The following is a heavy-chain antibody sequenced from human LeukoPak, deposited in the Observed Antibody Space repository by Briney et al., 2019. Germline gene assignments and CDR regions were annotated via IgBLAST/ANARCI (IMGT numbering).Heavy chain of an antibody. Sequence: SGTLSLTCGVSGDSIITNHWWSWVRQPPGKGLEWIGEIYHSGHTNYNPSLKSRVTISVDTSKNQFSLQLSSVTAADTAVYYCARGIAAPGDYYFDYWGQGTLVTVSS. CDR2: IYHSGHT. CDR3: ARGIAAPGDYYFDY. V-gene: IGHV4-4*02. J-gene: IGHJ4*02. D-gene: IGHD6-13*01. CDR1: GDSIITNHW.